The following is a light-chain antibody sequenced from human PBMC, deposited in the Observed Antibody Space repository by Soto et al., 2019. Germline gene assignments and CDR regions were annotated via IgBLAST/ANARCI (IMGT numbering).Light chain of an antibody. J-gene: IGKJ3*01. CDR1: QSVSSN. CDR2: GAS. CDR3: QQYNNWPFT. Sequence: DIVMTQSPDSLSVSPGERATLSCRASQSVSSNLAWYQQKPGQAPRLLIYGASTRATGIPARFSGSGSGTGFTLTISSLQSEDFAVYYCQQYNNWPFTFGPGTKVDIK. V-gene: IGKV3-15*01.